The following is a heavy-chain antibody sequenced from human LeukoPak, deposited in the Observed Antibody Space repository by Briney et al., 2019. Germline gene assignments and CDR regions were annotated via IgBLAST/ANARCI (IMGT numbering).Heavy chain of an antibody. D-gene: IGHD3-10*01. CDR1: GYTFTSYA. J-gene: IGHJ2*01. V-gene: IGHV7-4-1*02. CDR2: INTNTGNP. Sequence: ASVKVSCKASGYTFTSYAMNWVRQAPGQGLEWMGWINTNTGNPTYAQGFTGRFVFSLDTSVSTAYLQISGLKAEDTAVYYCARGPLRRFGELFWYFDLWGRGTLVTVSS. CDR3: ARGPLRRFGELFWYFDL.